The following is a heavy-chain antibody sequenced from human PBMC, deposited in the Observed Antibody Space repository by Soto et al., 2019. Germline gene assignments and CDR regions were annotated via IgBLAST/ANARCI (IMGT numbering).Heavy chain of an antibody. J-gene: IGHJ4*02. CDR1: GYTFTGYY. Sequence: QVQLVQSGAEVKKPGASVKVSCKASGYTFTGYYMHWVRQAPGQGLEWMGWINPDSGGTNNAQKFQGWVTMTRDTSISTGYMEVSSLRSDDTAVYYCASGVVGDFCYWGRGSLVTVSS. D-gene: IGHD3-3*01. V-gene: IGHV1-2*04. CDR3: ASGVVGDFCY. CDR2: INPDSGGT.